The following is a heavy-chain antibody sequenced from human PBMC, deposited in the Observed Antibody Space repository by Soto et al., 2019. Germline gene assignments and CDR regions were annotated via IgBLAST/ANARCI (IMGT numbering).Heavy chain of an antibody. Sequence: PSETLSLTCTVSGGSISSYYWSWIRQPPGKGLEWIGYIYYSGSTNYNPSLKSRVTISVDTSKNQFPLKLSSVTAADTAVYYCASVTRTCISTSCYRYYYGMDVWGQGTTVTVSS. CDR1: GGSISSYY. CDR2: IYYSGST. CDR3: ASVTRTCISTSCYRYYYGMDV. J-gene: IGHJ6*02. V-gene: IGHV4-59*01. D-gene: IGHD2-2*02.